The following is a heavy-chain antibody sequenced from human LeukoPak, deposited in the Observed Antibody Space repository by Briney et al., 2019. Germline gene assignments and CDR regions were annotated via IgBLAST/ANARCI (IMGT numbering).Heavy chain of an antibody. D-gene: IGHD3-9*01. V-gene: IGHV3-30*18. CDR2: ISYDGSDK. CDR3: AKDAGITIFYGNYYGMDV. J-gene: IGHJ6*04. Sequence: GGSLRLSCAASGFTFSNYGMHWVRQAPGKGLEWVAIISYDGSDKYYADSGKGRFTISRDNSKNTLLLQMNSLRPEDTAVYYCAKDAGITIFYGNYYGMDVWGKGTTVTVSS. CDR1: GFTFSNYG.